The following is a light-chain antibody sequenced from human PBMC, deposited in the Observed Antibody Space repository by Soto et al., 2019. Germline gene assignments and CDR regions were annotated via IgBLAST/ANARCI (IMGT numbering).Light chain of an antibody. V-gene: IGKV1-5*01. J-gene: IGKJ4*01. CDR1: QSIGGW. Sequence: DIQMTQSPSTLSASVGDRVTITCRASQSIGGWLAWYQQKPGKAPRLLIYDASSLQRGVPLRFSGSGSGTEFTLTISSLQPDDFATYYCQQHNSFALTFGGGTKVEIK. CDR3: QQHNSFALT. CDR2: DAS.